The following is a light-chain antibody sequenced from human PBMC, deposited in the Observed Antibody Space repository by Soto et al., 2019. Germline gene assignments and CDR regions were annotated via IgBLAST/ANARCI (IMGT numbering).Light chain of an antibody. CDR3: SSYTSSSTVV. J-gene: IGLJ2*01. CDR1: SSDGGGYNY. Sequence: SGLTQPASVSGSPGRSITSSCTGTSSDGGGYNYVSWYQQHPGKAPKLMIYVVSNRPSGVSNRFSGSKSGNTASLTISGLQAEDEADYYCSSYTSSSTVVFGGGTKVTVL. CDR2: VVS. V-gene: IGLV2-14*01.